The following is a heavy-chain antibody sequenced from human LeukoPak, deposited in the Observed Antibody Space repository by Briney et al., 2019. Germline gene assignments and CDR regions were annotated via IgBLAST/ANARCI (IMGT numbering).Heavy chain of an antibody. Sequence: ASVKVSCKSSGYSFAGYHMHWVRQAPGQGLEWMGWVNPNGGDTNYAQKFQGRVTMTRDTSVSTAYMELSGLRSDDTAVYYCARDPGTRVVDPWGQGTLVTVSS. CDR1: GYSFAGYH. CDR2: VNPNGGDT. D-gene: IGHD2-2*01. V-gene: IGHV1-2*02. CDR3: ARDPGTRVVDP. J-gene: IGHJ5*02.